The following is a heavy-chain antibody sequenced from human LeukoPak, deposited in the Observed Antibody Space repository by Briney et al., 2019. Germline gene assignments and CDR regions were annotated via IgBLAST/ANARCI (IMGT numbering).Heavy chain of an antibody. D-gene: IGHD1-26*01. Sequence: GGSLRLSCAASGFTFSSHEMTWVRQAPGKGLEWVSYISTGSSTIYYADSVKGRFTISRDNAKNSLSLQMNSLRAEDTAVYFCARVGSPGRDFDLWGRGTLVTVSS. CDR3: ARVGSPGRDFDL. V-gene: IGHV3-48*03. CDR1: GFTFSSHE. J-gene: IGHJ2*01. CDR2: ISTGSSTI.